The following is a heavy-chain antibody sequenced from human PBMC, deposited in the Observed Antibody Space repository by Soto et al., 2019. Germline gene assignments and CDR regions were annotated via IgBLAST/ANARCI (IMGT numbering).Heavy chain of an antibody. Sequence: SETLSLTCGVSSGSITSRNYWSWVRQPPGKGLEWIGEIYHSGRTHYNPSLKSRVTISVDKSMNQFSLRLTSVTAADTAMYYCALVIDSYFDTWGQGTLVTVSS. CDR2: IYHSGRT. D-gene: IGHD2-21*01. J-gene: IGHJ4*01. CDR3: ALVIDSYFDT. CDR1: SGSITSRNY. V-gene: IGHV4-4*02.